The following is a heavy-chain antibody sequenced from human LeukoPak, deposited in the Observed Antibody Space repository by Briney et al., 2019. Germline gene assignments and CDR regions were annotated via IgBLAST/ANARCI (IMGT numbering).Heavy chain of an antibody. CDR3: ALFPGEGDPFDI. D-gene: IGHD3-16*01. CDR1: GGSISSGDYY. J-gene: IGHJ3*02. Sequence: SQTLSLTCTVSGGSISSGDYYWSWIRQPPGKGLEWIGYIYYSGSTSYNPSLKSRLTISVDTSKNQFSLKLSSVTAADTAVYYCALFPGEGDPFDIWGQGTMVTVSP. CDR2: IYYSGST. V-gene: IGHV4-30-4*01.